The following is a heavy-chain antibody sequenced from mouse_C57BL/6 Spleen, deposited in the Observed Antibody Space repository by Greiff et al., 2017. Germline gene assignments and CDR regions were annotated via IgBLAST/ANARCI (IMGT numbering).Heavy chain of an antibody. CDR2: IRLKSDNYAT. CDR1: GFTFSNYW. J-gene: IGHJ3*01. D-gene: IGHD2-4*01. CDR3: ACDYDWFAY. V-gene: IGHV6-3*01. Sequence: EVKLVESGGGLVQPGGSMKLSCVASGFTFSNYWMHWVRQSPEKGLEWVAQIRLKSDNYATNYEEYVKGRFTITRDDSTSRVYLQMNNLRAEDTGSYYCACDYDWFAYWGQGTLVTVSA.